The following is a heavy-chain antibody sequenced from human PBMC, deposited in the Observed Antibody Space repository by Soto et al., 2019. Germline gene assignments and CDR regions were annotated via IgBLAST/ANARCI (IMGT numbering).Heavy chain of an antibody. Sequence: QVQLQESGPGLVKPSETLSLTCTVSGGSISSYYWSWIRQPAGKGLAWIGRIYTSGSTNYNPSLKSRVTMAVETSKNQLSLKLSSVTAADTAVYYCASHRSSGWFNWFDPWGQGTLVTVSS. J-gene: IGHJ5*02. V-gene: IGHV4-4*07. CDR1: GGSISSYY. CDR3: ASHRSSGWFNWFDP. CDR2: IYTSGST. D-gene: IGHD6-19*01.